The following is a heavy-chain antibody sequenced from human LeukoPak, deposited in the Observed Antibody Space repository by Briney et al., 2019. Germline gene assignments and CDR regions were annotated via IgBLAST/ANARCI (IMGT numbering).Heavy chain of an antibody. Sequence: GASVKVSCKASGYTFTGYYMHWVRQAPGQGLEWMGGINPNSGGTNYAQKFQGRVTMTRDTSISTAYMELSRLRSDDTAVYYCAKERLITIFGVVINGGFDYWGQGTLVTVSS. J-gene: IGHJ4*02. CDR1: GYTFTGYY. D-gene: IGHD3-3*01. CDR2: INPNSGGT. CDR3: AKERLITIFGVVINGGFDY. V-gene: IGHV1-2*02.